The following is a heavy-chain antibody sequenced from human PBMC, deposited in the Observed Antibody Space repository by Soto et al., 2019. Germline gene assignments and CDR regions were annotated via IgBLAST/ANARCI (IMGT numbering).Heavy chain of an antibody. V-gene: IGHV3-53*01. CDR2: MHSDVKT. CDR1: VFPVTANS. D-gene: IGHD1-26*01. Sequence: GSLRLSCASSVFPVTANSTSWLRQAPGKGLEWVSVMHSDVKTYYAHSEKRRFIISRDNSKNTLYIQMRNLRGEATARYFSARQLSGSWHNWFDPWGQGTLVPVSS. CDR3: ARQLSGSWHNWFDP. J-gene: IGHJ5*02.